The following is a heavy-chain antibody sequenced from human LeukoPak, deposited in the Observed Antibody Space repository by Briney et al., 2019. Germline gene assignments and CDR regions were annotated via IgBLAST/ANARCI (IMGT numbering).Heavy chain of an antibody. D-gene: IGHD2-15*01. CDR1: GYTFITYG. Sequence: ASVKVSCKASGYTFITYGISWVRQAPGQGLEWMGWISAYNGNTNYAQKLQGRVTMTTDTSTSTAYMELRSLRSDDTAVYYCARALRPDCSGGSCYLRSFYYYYYGMDVWGQGTTVTVSS. CDR2: ISAYNGNT. J-gene: IGHJ6*02. CDR3: ARALRPDCSGGSCYLRSFYYYYYGMDV. V-gene: IGHV1-18*01.